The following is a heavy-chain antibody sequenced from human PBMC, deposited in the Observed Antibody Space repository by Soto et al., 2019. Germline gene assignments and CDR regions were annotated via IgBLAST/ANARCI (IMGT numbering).Heavy chain of an antibody. J-gene: IGHJ6*03. CDR2: IIPILGIA. CDR3: ARNLDEGYYYYYMDV. CDR1: GGTFSSYT. Sequence: SVKVSCKASGGTFSSYTISWVRQAPGQGLEWMGRIIPILGIANYAQKFQGRVTITADKSTSTAYMELSSLRSEDTAVYYCARNLDEGYYYYYMDVWGKGTTVTVSS. V-gene: IGHV1-69*02.